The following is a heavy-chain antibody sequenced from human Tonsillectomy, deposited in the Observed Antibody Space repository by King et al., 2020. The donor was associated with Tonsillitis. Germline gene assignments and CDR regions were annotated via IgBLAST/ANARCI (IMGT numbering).Heavy chain of an antibody. CDR3: AKDGAYDFWSGYYSDY. V-gene: IGHV3-23*04. Sequence: VQLVESGGGLVQPGGSLRLSCAASGFTFSSYAMSWVRQAPGKGLEWVSAISGSGNSTYYADSVKGRSTISRDKSKNTLYLQMNSLRAEDTAVYYCAKDGAYDFWSGYYSDYWGQGTLVTVSS. J-gene: IGHJ4*02. CDR1: GFTFSSYA. D-gene: IGHD3-3*01. CDR2: ISGSGNST.